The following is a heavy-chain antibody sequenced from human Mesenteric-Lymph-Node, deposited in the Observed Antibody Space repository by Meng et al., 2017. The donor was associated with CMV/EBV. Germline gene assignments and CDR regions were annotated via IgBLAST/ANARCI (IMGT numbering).Heavy chain of an antibody. CDR3: ARVAELLRRIPPNYYGYYFDY. CDR2: IHYTGKT. CDR1: GDSIISEDDY. Sequence: SETLSLTCTVSGDSIISEDDYWSWIRQPPGKGLEWIANIHYTGKTYCNPSLKSRVTVSVDTSRNQFSLRLTSVTAADTAVYYCARVAELLRRIPPNYYGYYFDYWGQGTLVTVSS. D-gene: IGHD1-26*01. V-gene: IGHV4-39*07. J-gene: IGHJ4*02.